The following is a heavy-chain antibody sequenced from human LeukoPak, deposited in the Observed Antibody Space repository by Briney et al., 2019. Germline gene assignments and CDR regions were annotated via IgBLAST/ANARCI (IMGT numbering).Heavy chain of an antibody. Sequence: PGGSLRLSCAASGFTFSIYWMSWVRQAPGKGLEWVANIKQDGSEKYYVDSVKGRFTISRDNAKNSLYLQMNSLRAEDTAVYYCARVPAPIQYYDILTGYSVPPDYWGQGTLITVSS. J-gene: IGHJ4*02. CDR3: ARVPAPIQYYDILTGYSVPPDY. V-gene: IGHV3-7*03. CDR2: IKQDGSEK. CDR1: GFTFSIYW. D-gene: IGHD3-9*01.